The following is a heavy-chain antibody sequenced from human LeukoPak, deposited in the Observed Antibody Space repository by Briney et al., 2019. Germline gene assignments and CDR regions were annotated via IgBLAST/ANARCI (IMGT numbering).Heavy chain of an antibody. J-gene: IGHJ4*02. CDR3: ARDRKGLTTDPFDY. CDR1: GGSISSSSYY. Sequence: SETLSLTCTVSGGSISSSSYYWGWIRQPPGKGPEWIGSIYYSGSTYYNPSLKSRVTISVDTSKNQFSLKLSSVTAADTAVYYCARDRKGLTTDPFDYWGQGTLVTVSS. CDR2: IYYSGST. D-gene: IGHD4-17*01. V-gene: IGHV4-39*07.